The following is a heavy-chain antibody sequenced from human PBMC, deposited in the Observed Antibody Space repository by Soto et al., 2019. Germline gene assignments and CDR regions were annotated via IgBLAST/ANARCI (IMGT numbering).Heavy chain of an antibody. Sequence: QMQLVESGGGLVKPGGSLRLSCAASGFTFSSYGMHWVRQAPGKGLEWVAVISYDGSNKYYADSVKGRFTISRDNSKNTLYLQMNSLRAEDTAVYYCAKDNGYSSFVSAGVDYWGQGTLVTVSS. CDR3: AKDNGYSSFVSAGVDY. V-gene: IGHV3-30*18. CDR2: ISYDGSNK. CDR1: GFTFSSYG. D-gene: IGHD6-13*01. J-gene: IGHJ4*02.